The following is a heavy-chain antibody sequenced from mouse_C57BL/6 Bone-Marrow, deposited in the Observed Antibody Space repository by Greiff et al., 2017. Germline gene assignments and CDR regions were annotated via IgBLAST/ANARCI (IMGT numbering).Heavy chain of an antibody. V-gene: IGHV5-17*01. CDR3: ARPYYYAMDY. Sequence: EVKLVESGGGLVKPGGSLKLSCAASGFTFSDYGMHWVRQAPEKGLEWVAYISSGSITIYYADTVKGRFTISRDNAKNTLFLQMTSLRSEDTAMYYCARPYYYAMDYWGQGTSVTVSS. CDR1: GFTFSDYG. J-gene: IGHJ4*01. CDR2: ISSGSITI.